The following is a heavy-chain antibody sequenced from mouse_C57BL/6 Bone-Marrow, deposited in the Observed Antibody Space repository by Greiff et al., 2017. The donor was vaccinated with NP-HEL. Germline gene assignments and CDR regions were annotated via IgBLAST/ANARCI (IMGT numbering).Heavy chain of an antibody. CDR3: ARGEYGRTWFAY. CDR2: INPNNGGT. CDR1: GYTFTDYN. V-gene: IGHV1-18*01. D-gene: IGHD2-10*02. Sequence: EVQLHQSGPELVKPGASVKIPCKASGYTFTDYNMDWVKQSHGKSLEWIGDINPNNGGTIYNQKFKGKATLTVDKSSSTAYMELRSLTSEDTSVYYCARGEYGRTWFAYWGQGTLVTVSA. J-gene: IGHJ3*01.